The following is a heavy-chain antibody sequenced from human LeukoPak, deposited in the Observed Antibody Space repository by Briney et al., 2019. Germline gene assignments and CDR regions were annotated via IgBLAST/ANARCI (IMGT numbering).Heavy chain of an antibody. J-gene: IGHJ6*03. CDR2: IYYSGST. CDR1: GGFISSYY. Sequence: SETLSLTCTVSGGFISSYYWSWIRQPPGKGLEWIGYIYYSGSTNYNPSLKSRVTISVDTSKNQFSLKLSSVTAADTAVYYCAREPFNYMDVWGKGTTVTVSS. V-gene: IGHV4-59*01. CDR3: AREPFNYMDV.